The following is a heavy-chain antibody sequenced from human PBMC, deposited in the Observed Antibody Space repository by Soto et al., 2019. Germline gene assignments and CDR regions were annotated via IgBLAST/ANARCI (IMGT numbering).Heavy chain of an antibody. CDR1: GFTFSSYG. D-gene: IGHD2-15*01. J-gene: IGHJ6*02. V-gene: IGHV3-48*02. Sequence: EVQLVESGGGLVQPGGSLRLSCAASGFTFSSYGMNWVRQAPGKELEWVSYISSSSTTIYYADSVKGRFTISRDKAKNSRYLQMSSLRDEDTAVYYCARDRGSDGYYGMDVWGQGTTVTVSS. CDR3: ARDRGSDGYYGMDV. CDR2: ISSSSTTI.